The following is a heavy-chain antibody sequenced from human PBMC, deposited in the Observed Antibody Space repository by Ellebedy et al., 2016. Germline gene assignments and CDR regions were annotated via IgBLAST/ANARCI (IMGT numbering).Heavy chain of an antibody. CDR3: ARVVVPAAMGEYFDY. J-gene: IGHJ4*02. Sequence: GGSLRLSXAASGFTFSSYWMSWVRQAPGKGLEWVANIKQDGSEKYYVDSVKGRFTISRDNAKNSLYLQMNSLRAEDTAVYYCARVVVPAAMGEYFDYWGQGTLVTVSS. V-gene: IGHV3-7*01. D-gene: IGHD2-2*01. CDR1: GFTFSSYW. CDR2: IKQDGSEK.